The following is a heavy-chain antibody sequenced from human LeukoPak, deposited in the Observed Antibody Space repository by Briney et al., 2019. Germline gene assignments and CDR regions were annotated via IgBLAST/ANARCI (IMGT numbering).Heavy chain of an antibody. CDR3: ARDGHYDFWSGYFSTGGDYYYYMDV. J-gene: IGHJ6*03. D-gene: IGHD3-3*01. Sequence: SETLSLTCTVSGGSISGYYWSWIRQPPGKGLEWIGYVYYTGSTNYNPSLKSRVTISRDMSKNQFFLRLSSVTAADTAVYYCARDGHYDFWSGYFSTGGDYYYYMDVWGKGTTVTVSS. CDR2: VYYTGST. CDR1: GGSISGYY. V-gene: IGHV4-59*01.